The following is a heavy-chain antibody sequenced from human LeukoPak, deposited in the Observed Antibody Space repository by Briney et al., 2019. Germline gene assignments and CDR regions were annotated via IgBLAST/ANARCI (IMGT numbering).Heavy chain of an antibody. D-gene: IGHD3-22*01. Sequence: PSETLSLTCTVSGGSISSYYWSWIRQPAGKGLEWIGCIYTSGSTNYNPSLKSRVTISVDKSKNQFSLKLSSVTAADTAVYYCAREVYDSSAGHFDYWGQGTLVTVSS. V-gene: IGHV4-4*07. CDR2: IYTSGST. CDR3: AREVYDSSAGHFDY. CDR1: GGSISSYY. J-gene: IGHJ4*02.